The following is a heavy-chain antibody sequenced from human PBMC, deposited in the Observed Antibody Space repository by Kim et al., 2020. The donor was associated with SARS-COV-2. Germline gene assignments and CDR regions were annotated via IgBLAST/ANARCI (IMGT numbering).Heavy chain of an antibody. V-gene: IGHV1-69*04. J-gene: IGHJ5*02. Sequence: AQKFQGRVTITADKSTSTAYMELSSLGSEDTAVYYCAREFNSSGYYRFDPWGQGTLVTVSS. D-gene: IGHD3-22*01. CDR3: AREFNSSGYYRFDP.